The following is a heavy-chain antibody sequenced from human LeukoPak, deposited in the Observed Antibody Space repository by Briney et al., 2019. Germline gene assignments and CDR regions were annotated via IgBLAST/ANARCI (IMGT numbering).Heavy chain of an antibody. D-gene: IGHD3-16*02. Sequence: SETLSLTCTVSGGSISSGSYYWSWIRQPAGKGLEWIGRIYTSGSTNYNPSLKSRVTISVNTSNNQFSLKLSSVTAADKAVYYCARGVGLDYVWGSYRTPGEYWGQGTLVTVSS. CDR2: IYTSGST. V-gene: IGHV4-61*02. CDR3: ARGVGLDYVWGSYRTPGEY. J-gene: IGHJ4*02. CDR1: GGSISSGSYY.